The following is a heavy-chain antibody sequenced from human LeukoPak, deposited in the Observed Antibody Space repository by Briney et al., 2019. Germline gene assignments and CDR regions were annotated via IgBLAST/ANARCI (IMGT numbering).Heavy chain of an antibody. Sequence: PGRSLRLSCAASGFTFDDYAMHWVWQAPGKGLEWVSGISWNSGSIGYADSVKGRFTISRDNAKNSLYLQMNSLRAEDTALYYCAKGDGDILTGPDYWGQGTLVTVSS. CDR3: AKGDGDILTGPDY. J-gene: IGHJ4*02. CDR2: ISWNSGSI. V-gene: IGHV3-9*01. D-gene: IGHD3-9*01. CDR1: GFTFDDYA.